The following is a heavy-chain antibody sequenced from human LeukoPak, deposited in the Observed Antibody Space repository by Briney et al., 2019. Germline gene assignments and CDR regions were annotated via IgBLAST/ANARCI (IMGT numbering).Heavy chain of an antibody. V-gene: IGHV1-46*01. Sequence: ASVKVSCKASGYAFTRHYMHWVRQAPGQGLEWMGLINPSGSSTIYAQKFQGRVTMTRDMSTSTDYMELSSLRSEDTAVYYCARGQGDYYDSSGYYCDYWGQGTLVTVSS. J-gene: IGHJ4*02. CDR2: INPSGSST. CDR3: ARGQGDYYDSSGYYCDY. CDR1: GYAFTRHY. D-gene: IGHD3-22*01.